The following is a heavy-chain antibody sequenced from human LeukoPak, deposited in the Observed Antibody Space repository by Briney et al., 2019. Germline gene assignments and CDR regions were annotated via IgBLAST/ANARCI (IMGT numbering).Heavy chain of an antibody. D-gene: IGHD3-10*01. J-gene: IGHJ4*02. CDR2: ISYDGGNK. Sequence: GRSLRDSCAPSGFTSISAVMHGVRQAPGKGLEWVAVISYDGGNKYYADSVKGRFTISRDNSKNTLYLQMNSLRTEDTAVYYCANDIGACGPWAFDYWGQGTLVTVSS. CDR3: ANDIGACGPWAFDY. V-gene: IGHV3-30*18. CDR1: GFTSISAV.